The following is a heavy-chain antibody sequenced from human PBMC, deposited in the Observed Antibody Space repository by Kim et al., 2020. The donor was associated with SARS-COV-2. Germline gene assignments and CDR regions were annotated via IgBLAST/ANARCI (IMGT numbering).Heavy chain of an antibody. V-gene: IGHV3-30*18. J-gene: IGHJ4*02. CDR1: GFTFSSYG. CDR3: AKDLVRQYYYGSGSFFDY. Sequence: GGSLRLSCAASGFTFSSYGMHWVHQAPSKGLEWVAVISYDGSNKYYADSVKGRYTISRDNSKNTLYLQMNSLRAEDTAVYYCAKDLVRQYYYGSGSFFDYWGQGTLVTVSS. D-gene: IGHD3-10*01. CDR2: ISYDGSNK.